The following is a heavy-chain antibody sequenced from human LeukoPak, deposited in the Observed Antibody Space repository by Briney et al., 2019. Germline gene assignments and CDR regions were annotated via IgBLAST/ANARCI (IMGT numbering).Heavy chain of an antibody. V-gene: IGHV1-2*06. D-gene: IGHD3-16*01. CDR3: ARGKAGVGGVLY. CDR1: GYTFTGYY. J-gene: IGHJ4*02. CDR2: INPNSGGT. Sequence: ASVKVSCKASGYTFTGYYMHWVRQAPGQGLEWMGRINPNSGGTNYARKFQGRVTMTRDTSISTAYMELSRLRSDDTAVYYCARGKAGVGGVLYWGRGTLVTVSS.